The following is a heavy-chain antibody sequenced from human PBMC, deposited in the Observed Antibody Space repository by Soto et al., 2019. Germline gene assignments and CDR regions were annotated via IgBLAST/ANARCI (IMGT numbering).Heavy chain of an antibody. CDR2: INPNSGGT. CDR3: ASSAYGDPEAIYYYYGMDV. J-gene: IGHJ6*02. Sequence: EASVKVSCTASGYTFTGYYMHWVRQAPEQGLEWMGWINPNSGGTNYAQKFQGRVTMTRNTSISTAYMELSSLRSEDTAVYYCASSAYGDPEAIYYYYGMDVWGQGTTVTVSS. CDR1: GYTFTGYY. V-gene: IGHV1-2*02. D-gene: IGHD4-17*01.